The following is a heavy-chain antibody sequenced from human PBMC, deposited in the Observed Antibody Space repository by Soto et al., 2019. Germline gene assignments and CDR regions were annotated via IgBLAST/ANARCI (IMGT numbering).Heavy chain of an antibody. V-gene: IGHV3-23*01. D-gene: IGHD5-18*01. CDR3: AKESKYSYGQNYFDY. Sequence: GGSLRLSCAASGFTFSGYAMTWVRQAPGKGLEWVSTVTGGGGGTYYADSVKGRFTISRDNSKNTLYLQVNSLRAEDTAVYFCAKESKYSYGQNYFDYWGQGTLVTVSS. CDR1: GFTFSGYA. CDR2: VTGGGGGT. J-gene: IGHJ4*02.